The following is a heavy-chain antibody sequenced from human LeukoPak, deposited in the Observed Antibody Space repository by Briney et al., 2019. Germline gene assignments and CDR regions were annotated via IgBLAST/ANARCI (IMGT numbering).Heavy chain of an antibody. Sequence: GGSLRLSCSASGFAFSNYATHWVRQAPGKGLKYVAAINSNGGSTYYADSVKGRFTISGDNSKNTLYLQMSSLRAEDTAVYYCVKGTGTKYYYYGMDVWGQGTTVTVSS. J-gene: IGHJ6*02. D-gene: IGHD6-13*01. CDR2: INSNGGST. CDR3: VKGTGTKYYYYGMDV. CDR1: GFAFSNYA. V-gene: IGHV3-64D*06.